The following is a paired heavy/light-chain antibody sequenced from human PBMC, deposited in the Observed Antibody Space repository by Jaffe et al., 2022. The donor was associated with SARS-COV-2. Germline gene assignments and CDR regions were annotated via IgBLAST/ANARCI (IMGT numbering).Light chain of an antibody. CDR2: DAS. Sequence: EIVLTQSPATLSLSPGERATLSCRASQSVSSYLAWYQQKPGQAPRLLIYDASNRATGIPARFSGSGSGTDFTLTISSLEPEDFAVYYCQQRSNWPQTFGQGTRLEIK. CDR3: QQRSNWPQT. J-gene: IGKJ5*01. V-gene: IGKV3-11*01. CDR1: QSVSSY.
Heavy chain of an antibody. V-gene: IGHV1-18*01. Sequence: QVQLVQSGAEVKKPGASVKVSCKASGYTFTSYGISWVRQAPGQGLEWMGWISAYNGNTNYAQKLQGRVTMTTDTSTSTAYMELRSLRSDDTAVYYCARDRYSSGWTPYYYYGMDVWGQGTTVTVSS. D-gene: IGHD6-19*01. CDR1: GYTFTSYG. J-gene: IGHJ6*02. CDR3: ARDRYSSGWTPYYYYGMDV. CDR2: ISAYNGNT.